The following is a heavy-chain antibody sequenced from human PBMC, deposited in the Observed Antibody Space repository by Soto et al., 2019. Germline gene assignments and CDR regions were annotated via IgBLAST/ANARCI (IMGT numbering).Heavy chain of an antibody. V-gene: IGHV4-31*01. CDR3: SAQRIAQVQYEDY. J-gene: IGHJ4*02. CDR2: TPFTGLS. CDR1: GASITSGSFY. D-gene: IGHD2-21*01. Sequence: QVQLRESGPGLGEPSQTLSLICTGSGASITSGSFYPAWIRQHTGRGLEWVWYTPFTGLSYGNPSLQSLVSISTDTSKNLFSLKLTSVTSADAAMYYCSAQRIAQVQYEDYWGQGTLVTVSS.